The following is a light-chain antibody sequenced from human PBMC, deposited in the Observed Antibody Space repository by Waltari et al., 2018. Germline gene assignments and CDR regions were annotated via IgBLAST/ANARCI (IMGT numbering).Light chain of an antibody. CDR3: QQYSTYSLWA. J-gene: IGKJ1*01. CDR1: QNISRW. V-gene: IGKV1-5*03. CDR2: KTS. Sequence: DIQMTQPPSTLSASIGDRVTITCRASQNISRWLAWYQQKPGKAPNLLIYKTSSLQSGVPSRFSGSGSGTEFTLTISSLQPEDFATYYCQQYSTYSLWAFGQGTKVEIK.